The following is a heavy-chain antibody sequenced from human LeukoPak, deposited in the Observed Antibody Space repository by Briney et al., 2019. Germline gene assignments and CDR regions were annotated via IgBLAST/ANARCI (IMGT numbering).Heavy chain of an antibody. J-gene: IGHJ3*02. CDR1: DGSISSSSYY. V-gene: IGHV4-39*07. D-gene: IGHD1-26*01. CDR2: IYYSGST. Sequence: SETLSLSCTVSDGSISSSSYYWGWIRQPPGKGLEWIGSIYYSGSTYYNPSLKSRVTISVDTSKNQFSLKLSSVTAADTAMYYCAREDSGISDNAFDIWGQGTMVTISS. CDR3: AREDSGISDNAFDI.